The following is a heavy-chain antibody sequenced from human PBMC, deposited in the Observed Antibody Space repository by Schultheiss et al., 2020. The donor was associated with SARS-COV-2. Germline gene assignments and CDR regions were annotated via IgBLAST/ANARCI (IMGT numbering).Heavy chain of an antibody. V-gene: IGHV4-34*01. J-gene: IGHJ6*02. Sequence: GSLRLSCAVYGGSFSGYYWSWIRQPPGKGLEWIGEINHSGSTNYNPSLKSRVTISVDTSKNQFSLKLSSVTAADTAVYYCARDQVPPSSWYSGYYYYGMDVWGQGTTVTVSS. D-gene: IGHD6-13*01. CDR2: INHSGST. CDR1: GGSFSGYY. CDR3: ARDQVPPSSWYSGYYYYGMDV.